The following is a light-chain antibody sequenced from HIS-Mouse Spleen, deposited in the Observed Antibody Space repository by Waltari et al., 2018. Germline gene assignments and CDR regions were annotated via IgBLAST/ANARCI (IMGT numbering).Light chain of an antibody. J-gene: IGKJ1*01. V-gene: IGKV4-1*01. CDR1: QSVLYSSNNKNY. CDR2: WAS. Sequence: DIVMTQSPDSLAESLGERATINCKSSQSVLYSSNNKNYLAWYQQKPGHPPKLLIYWASTRESGVPDRFSGSGSGTDFTLTISSLQAEDVAVYYCQQYYSTPWTFGQGTKVEIK. CDR3: QQYYSTPWT.